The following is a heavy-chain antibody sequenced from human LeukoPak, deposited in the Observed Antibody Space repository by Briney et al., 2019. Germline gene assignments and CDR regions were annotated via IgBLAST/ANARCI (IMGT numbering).Heavy chain of an antibody. CDR2: INPNSGGT. CDR1: GYTFTGYY. Sequence: GASVKVSCKASGYTFTGYYMHWVRQAPGQGLEWMGWINPNSGGTNYAQKFQGRVTMTRDTSISTAYMELSRLRSDDTAVYHCARDDQVADYGMDVWGQGTTVTVSS. CDR3: ARDDQVADYGMDV. V-gene: IGHV1-2*02. D-gene: IGHD2-15*01. J-gene: IGHJ6*02.